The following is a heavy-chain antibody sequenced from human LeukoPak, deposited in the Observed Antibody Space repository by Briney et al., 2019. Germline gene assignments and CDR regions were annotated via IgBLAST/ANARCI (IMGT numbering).Heavy chain of an antibody. CDR1: GYTFTSYG. D-gene: IGHD3-10*01. CDR2: ISGYNGNT. Sequence: GASVKVSCKASGYTFTSYGISWVRQAPGRGLEWMGWISGYNGNTNYAQKLQGRVTMTTDTSTSTAYMELRSLRSDDTAVYYCARVTATWWFGELLPSFDYWGQGTLVTVSS. V-gene: IGHV1-18*01. CDR3: ARVTATWWFGELLPSFDY. J-gene: IGHJ4*02.